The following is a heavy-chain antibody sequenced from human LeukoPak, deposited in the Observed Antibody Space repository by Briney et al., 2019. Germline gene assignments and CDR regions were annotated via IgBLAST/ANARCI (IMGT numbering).Heavy chain of an antibody. CDR3: ARLSQIQAAAGTCDY. CDR1: GYSFSNYW. V-gene: IGHV5-51*01. D-gene: IGHD6-13*01. J-gene: IGHJ4*02. Sequence: GESPKISCKGSGYSFSNYWIGWVRQMPGKGLEWMGIIYPGDSDTTYSPSFQGQVTISADKSISTAYLQWSSLTASDTAMYYCARLSQIQAAAGTCDYWGQGTLVTVSS. CDR2: IYPGDSDT.